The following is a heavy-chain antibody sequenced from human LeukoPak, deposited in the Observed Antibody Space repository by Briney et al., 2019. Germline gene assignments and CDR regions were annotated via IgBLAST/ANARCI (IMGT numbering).Heavy chain of an antibody. D-gene: IGHD5-12*01. CDR3: ARVSLMVATDY. V-gene: IGHV4-39*07. J-gene: IGHJ4*02. CDR2: IYYGGST. CDR1: GGSISTSSYY. Sequence: SETLSLTCTVSGGSISTSSYYWGWIRQPPGKRLEWIGTIYYGGSTYYSPSLKSRVTISVDTSKNQFSLKLSSVTAADTAVYYCARVSLMVATDYWGQGTLVTVSS.